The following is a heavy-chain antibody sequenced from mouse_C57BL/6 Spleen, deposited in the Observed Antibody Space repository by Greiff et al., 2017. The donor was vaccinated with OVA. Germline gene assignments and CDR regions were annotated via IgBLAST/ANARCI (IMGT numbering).Heavy chain of an antibody. CDR1: GYSFTDYY. V-gene: IGHV1-39*01. CDR2: INPNYGTT. J-gene: IGHJ4*01. Sequence: VQLQQPGPELVKPGASVKISCKASGYSFTDYYMNWVKQSHGKSLEWIGVINPNYGTTSYNEKFKGKATLTVAQSSSTAYMQHNNLTSEDSAVYYCARGSSGCHGYAMDYWGQGTTVTVSS. CDR3: ARGSSGCHGYAMDY. D-gene: IGHD3-2*02.